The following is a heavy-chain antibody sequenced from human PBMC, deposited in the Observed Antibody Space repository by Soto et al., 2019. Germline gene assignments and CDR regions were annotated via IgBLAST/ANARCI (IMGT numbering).Heavy chain of an antibody. Sequence: GGSLRLSCAASGFTFDDYAMHWVRQAPGKGLEWVSGISWNSGSIGYADSVKGRFTISRDNAKNSLYLQMNSLRAEDTALYYCAKDMGWLGLRDAFDIWGQGTMVTVSS. CDR3: AKDMGWLGLRDAFDI. CDR1: GFTFDDYA. D-gene: IGHD5-12*01. V-gene: IGHV3-9*01. CDR2: ISWNSGSI. J-gene: IGHJ3*02.